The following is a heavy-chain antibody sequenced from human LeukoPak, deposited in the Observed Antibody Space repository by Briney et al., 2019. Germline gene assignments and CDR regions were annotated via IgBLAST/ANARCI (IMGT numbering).Heavy chain of an antibody. CDR2: IYTSGST. J-gene: IGHJ4*02. CDR3: ARSEGATIFGVVIPPFDY. Sequence: PSQTLSLTCTVSGGSISSGSYYWSWIRQPAGKGLEWIGRIYTSGSTNYNPSLKSLVTISVDTSKNQFSLKLSSVTAADTAVYYCARSEGATIFGVVIPPFDYWGQGTLVTVSS. D-gene: IGHD3-3*01. CDR1: GGSISSGSYY. V-gene: IGHV4-61*02.